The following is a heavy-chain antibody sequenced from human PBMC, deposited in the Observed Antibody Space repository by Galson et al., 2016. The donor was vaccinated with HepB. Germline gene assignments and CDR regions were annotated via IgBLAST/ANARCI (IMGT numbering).Heavy chain of an antibody. V-gene: IGHV1-46*01. Sequence: SVKVFCKASGYTFTSYYLHWVRQAPGQGLEWMGMVNPSNGRTKYAQKFQDRISMTRDTPTSRVHMELRTLRSDDTAMYYCARGGSTYYNYYYCYMDVWGKGTTVTVSS. CDR3: ARGGSTYYNYYYCYMDV. CDR1: GYTFTSYY. CDR2: VNPSNGRT. J-gene: IGHJ6*03. D-gene: IGHD4-11*01.